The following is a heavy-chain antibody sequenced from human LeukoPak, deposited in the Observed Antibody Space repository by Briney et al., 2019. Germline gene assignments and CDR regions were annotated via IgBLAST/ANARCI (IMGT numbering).Heavy chain of an antibody. CDR3: AKSIAVAFYS. D-gene: IGHD6-19*01. Sequence: PGGSLRLSCAASGFTFSSYGMSWVRQAPGKGLEWVSAISGSGAGTYYADSVKGRFTISRDNSKNTLYLQMNSLRAEDTAVYYCAKSIAVAFYSWGQGTLVTVSS. J-gene: IGHJ4*02. CDR1: GFTFSSYG. V-gene: IGHV3-23*01. CDR2: ISGSGAGT.